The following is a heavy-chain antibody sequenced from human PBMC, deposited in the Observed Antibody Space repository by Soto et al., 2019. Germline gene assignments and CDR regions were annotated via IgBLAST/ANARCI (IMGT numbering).Heavy chain of an antibody. CDR2: TYYNGYT. Sequence: AETLSLTCTVSDDSFRGADYYWIWIRQPLWKGPEWIGYTYYNGYTKYNPALKSRVSISIDTSKNQFSLKLSSVTAADTALYYCARQRTTVVTQAYFEYWGQGAMVTVSS. V-gene: IGHV4-61*08. D-gene: IGHD2-21*02. CDR1: DDSFRGADYY. J-gene: IGHJ4*02. CDR3: ARQRTTVVTQAYFEY.